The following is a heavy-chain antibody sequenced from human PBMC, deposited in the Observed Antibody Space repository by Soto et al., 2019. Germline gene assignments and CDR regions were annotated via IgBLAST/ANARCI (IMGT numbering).Heavy chain of an antibody. Sequence: SETLSLTCTVSGGSISSYYWSWIRQPPGKGLEWIGYIYYSGSTNYNPSLKSRVTISVDTSKNQFSLKLSSVTAADTAVYYCARVLRGRFLEWTRAGLHMDVWGKGTTVTVSS. J-gene: IGHJ6*03. V-gene: IGHV4-59*01. CDR1: GGSISSYY. CDR2: IYYSGST. CDR3: ARVLRGRFLEWTRAGLHMDV. D-gene: IGHD3-3*01.